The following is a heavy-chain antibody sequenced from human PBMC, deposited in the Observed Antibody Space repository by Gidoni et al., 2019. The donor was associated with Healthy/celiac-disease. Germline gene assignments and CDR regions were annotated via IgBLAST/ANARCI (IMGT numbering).Heavy chain of an antibody. Sequence: EVQLVESGGVVVQPGGSLRLSCAASGFTFDDYAMHWVRQAPGKGLELVSLISWDGGSTYYADSVKGRFTISRDNSKNSLYLQMNSLRAEDTALYYCAKDMRSSIAAAGTFYFDYWGQGTLVTVSS. V-gene: IGHV3-43D*03. D-gene: IGHD6-13*01. CDR3: AKDMRSSIAAAGTFYFDY. CDR2: ISWDGGST. CDR1: GFTFDDYA. J-gene: IGHJ4*02.